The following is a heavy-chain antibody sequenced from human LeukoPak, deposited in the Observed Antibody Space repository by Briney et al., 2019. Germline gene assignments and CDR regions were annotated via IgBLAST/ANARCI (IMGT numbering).Heavy chain of an antibody. J-gene: IGHJ3*02. CDR1: GGTFSSYA. CDR2: IIPIFGTA. D-gene: IGHD3-22*01. V-gene: IGHV1-69*06. CDR3: ARVNMIVTPDAFDI. Sequence: SVKVSCKASGGTFSSYAISWVRQAPGQGLEWMGGIIPIFGTANYAQKFQGRVTITADKSTSTAYMELSSLRSEDTAVYYCARVNMIVTPDAFDIWGQGTMVTVSS.